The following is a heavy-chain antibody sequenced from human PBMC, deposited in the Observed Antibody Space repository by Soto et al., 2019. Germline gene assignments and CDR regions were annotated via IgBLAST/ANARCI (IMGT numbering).Heavy chain of an antibody. CDR2: LYSGATAT. J-gene: IGHJ4*02. Sequence: GGSLRLSCAASGFSISDNYMTWVSQVPGKGLEWVSVLYSGATATSYADSVKDRFTVSRDTSKNTLSRQLDSLRAEDTAVYYCARGVPVGAIGRFYFDSWGQGTLVTVSS. D-gene: IGHD1-26*01. CDR3: ARGVPVGAIGRFYFDS. CDR1: GFSISDNY. V-gene: IGHV3-53*01.